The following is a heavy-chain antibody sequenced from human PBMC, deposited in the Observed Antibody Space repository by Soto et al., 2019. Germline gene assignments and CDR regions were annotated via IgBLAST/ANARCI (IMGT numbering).Heavy chain of an antibody. CDR3: AKDLLYGGNSAPYYFDY. CDR1: GFTFSSYA. V-gene: IGHV3-23*01. CDR2: ISGSGGST. J-gene: IGHJ4*02. Sequence: SLRLSCAASGFTFSSYARSWVRQAQGKGLEWVSAISGSGGSTYYADSVKGRFTISRDNSKNTLYLQMNSLRAEDTAVYYCAKDLLYGGNSAPYYFDYWGQGTLVAVS. D-gene: IGHD4-17*01.